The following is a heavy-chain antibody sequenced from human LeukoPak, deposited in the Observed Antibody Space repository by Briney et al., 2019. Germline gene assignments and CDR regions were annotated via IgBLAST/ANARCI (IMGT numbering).Heavy chain of an antibody. V-gene: IGHV1-46*01. J-gene: IGHJ4*02. CDR1: AYTFTSNY. D-gene: IGHD6-13*01. CDR2: SNPSGGRT. Sequence: ASVKVSFTASAYTFTSNYMHWVRQPPGQGQEWVGISNPSGGRTSYAQKFQGRVTMTRDTSTSTVYMELSSLRSEDTAVYYCARDLAAAGDYWGQGTLVTVSS. CDR3: ARDLAAAGDY.